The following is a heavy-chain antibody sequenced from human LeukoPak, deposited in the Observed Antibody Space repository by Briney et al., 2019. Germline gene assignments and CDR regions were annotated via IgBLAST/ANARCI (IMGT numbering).Heavy chain of an antibody. Sequence: GGSLRLSCAASGFTFSSYSMNWVRQAPGKGLQWVSYISSSGSTIYCPDSVKGRLTISRDNAKNSLYLQINSLRAEDTAVYYCARDIIAAAGSFDYWGQGTLVTVSS. CDR3: ARDIIAAAGSFDY. CDR1: GFTFSSYS. V-gene: IGHV3-48*04. J-gene: IGHJ4*02. D-gene: IGHD6-13*01. CDR2: ISSSGSTI.